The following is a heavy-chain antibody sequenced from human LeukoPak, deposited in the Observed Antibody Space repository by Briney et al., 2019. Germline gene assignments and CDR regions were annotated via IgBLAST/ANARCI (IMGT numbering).Heavy chain of an antibody. J-gene: IGHJ3*02. Sequence: SETLSLTCTVSGGSISSYYWSWIRQPPGKGLEWIGYIYYSGSTNYNPSLKSRVTISVDTSKNQFSLKLSSVTAADTAVYYCAREPPYGYCSGGSCRPGAFDIWGQGTMVTVSS. CDR2: IYYSGST. V-gene: IGHV4-59*01. CDR3: AREPPYGYCSGGSCRPGAFDI. CDR1: GGSISSYY. D-gene: IGHD2-15*01.